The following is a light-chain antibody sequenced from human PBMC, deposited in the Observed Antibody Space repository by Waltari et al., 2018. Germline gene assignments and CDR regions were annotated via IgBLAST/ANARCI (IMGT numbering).Light chain of an antibody. V-gene: IGLV2-14*03. CDR2: DVS. CDR1: RRDVGGYNY. CDR3: SSYTSSSTLWV. J-gene: IGLJ3*02. Sequence: QSALTQPASVSGSPGQSITISCTGTRRDVGGYNYVSWYQQNPGKAPKLMIYDVSNRPSGVSNRFSGSKSGNTASLTISGLQAEDEADYYCSSYTSSSTLWVFGGGTKLTVL.